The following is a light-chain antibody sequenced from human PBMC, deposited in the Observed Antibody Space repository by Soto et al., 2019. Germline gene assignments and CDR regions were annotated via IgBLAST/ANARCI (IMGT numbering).Light chain of an antibody. CDR2: DAS. CDR3: QVRDVWPS. J-gene: IGKJ1*01. Sequence: IVLTQSPVTLAVSPGESAVLSCRASQSVSTSLAWYQHKPGQAPRLFIYDASKRAPGIPARFTGSWFGAHFTLTISSLEPEDIAVYYCQVRDVWPSFGQGTKV. V-gene: IGKV3-11*01. CDR1: QSVSTS.